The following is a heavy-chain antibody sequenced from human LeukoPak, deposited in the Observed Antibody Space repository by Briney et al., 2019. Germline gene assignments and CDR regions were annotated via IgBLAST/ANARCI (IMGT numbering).Heavy chain of an antibody. CDR3: ARGGVGLRYFDWTYDAFDI. CDR2: INPNSGGT. CDR1: GYTFTGYY. J-gene: IGHJ3*02. D-gene: IGHD3-9*01. V-gene: IGHV1-2*02. Sequence: ASVKVSCKASGYTFTGYYMHWVRHAPGQGLEWMGWINPNSGGTNYAQKFQGRVTMTRDTSISTAYMELSRLRSDDTAVYYCARGGVGLRYFDWTYDAFDIWGQGTMVTVSS.